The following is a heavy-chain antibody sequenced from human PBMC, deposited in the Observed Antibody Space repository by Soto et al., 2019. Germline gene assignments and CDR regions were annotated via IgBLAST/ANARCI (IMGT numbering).Heavy chain of an antibody. D-gene: IGHD3-22*01. CDR3: ARGYYDSSGYYTKHYDYGIDV. J-gene: IGHJ6*02. Sequence: QVQLVQSGAEVKKPGSSVKVSCKASGGTFSSYTISWVRQAPGQGLEWMGRIIPILGIANYAQKFQGRVTITEDKSTSTAYMELSSLRSEDTAVYYCARGYYDSSGYYTKHYDYGIDVWGQGTTVTVSS. V-gene: IGHV1-69*02. CDR2: IIPILGIA. CDR1: GGTFSSYT.